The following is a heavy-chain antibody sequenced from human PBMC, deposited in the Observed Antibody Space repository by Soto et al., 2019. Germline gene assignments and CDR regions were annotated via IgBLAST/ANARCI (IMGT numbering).Heavy chain of an antibody. CDR1: GFTFSSYV. D-gene: IGHD2-2*02. CDR2: ISAGGSST. V-gene: IGHV3-23*01. CDR3: AKEGALGLYHFDY. J-gene: IGHJ4*02. Sequence: PGGSLRLSCAASGFTFSSYVMSWVRQASGKGLEWVSTISAGGSSTYYADSVKGRFTISRDNSKNTLYLQMNSLRPEDTAVYYYAKEGALGLYHFDYWGQGTLVTGSS.